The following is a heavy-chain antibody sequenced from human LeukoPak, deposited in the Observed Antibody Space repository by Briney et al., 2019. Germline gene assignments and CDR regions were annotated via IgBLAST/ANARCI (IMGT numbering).Heavy chain of an antibody. CDR1: GGSISSSSYY. J-gene: IGHJ4*02. CDR3: ASQIRRVVVVVAATDGFDY. V-gene: IGHV4-39*01. Sequence: TSETLSLTCTVSGGSISSSSYYWGWIRQPPGKGLEWIGSIYYSGSTYYNPSLKSRVTISVDTSKNQFSLKLSSVTAADTAVYYCASQIRRVVVVVAATDGFDYWGQGTLVTVSS. D-gene: IGHD2-15*01. CDR2: IYYSGST.